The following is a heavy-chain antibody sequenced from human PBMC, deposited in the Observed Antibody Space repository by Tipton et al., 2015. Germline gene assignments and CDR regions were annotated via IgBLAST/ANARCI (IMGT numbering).Heavy chain of an antibody. V-gene: IGHV4-31*03. D-gene: IGHD3-22*01. CDR2: ISYSGST. CDR1: GGSISSGGYY. CDR3: ARDGLLSSDSNYYGLDV. J-gene: IGHJ6*02. Sequence: TLSLTCTVSGGSISSGGYYWTWIRQHPGMGLEWIGYISYSGSTHYNPSLKSRVTISLDTSRSHFSLKLTSVTAADTAVYYCARDGLLSSDSNYYGLDVWGQGTTVTVSS.